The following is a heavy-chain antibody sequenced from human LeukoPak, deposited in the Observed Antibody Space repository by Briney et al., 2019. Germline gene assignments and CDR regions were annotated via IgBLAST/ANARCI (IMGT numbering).Heavy chain of an antibody. CDR3: AKVESLGWSGPDP. CDR1: GFIFTSYA. V-gene: IGHV3-23*01. CDR2: ISGSGGST. J-gene: IGHJ5*02. Sequence: GGSLRLSCAASGFIFTSYAMSWVRQAPGKGLEWVSSISGSGGSTYYADSVKGRFTVSRDNSKNTLYLQMNSLRAEDTAVYYCAKVESLGWSGPDPWGQGTLVTVSS. D-gene: IGHD3-3*01.